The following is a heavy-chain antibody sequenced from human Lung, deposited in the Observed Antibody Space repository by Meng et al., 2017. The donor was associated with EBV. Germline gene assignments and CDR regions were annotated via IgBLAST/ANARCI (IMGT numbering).Heavy chain of an antibody. D-gene: IGHD3-16*01. CDR3: ARASRVLGGFDY. J-gene: IGHJ4*02. CDR1: GYTFTNYY. CDR2: INTSVGYT. V-gene: IGHV1-46*01. Sequence: QLPSVQAGADVKKPGASVRVSCKASGYTFTNYYMHWVRQAPGQGLEWMGIINTSVGYTSHAQKFQGRVTMTRDTSTSTVHMEVSSLRSADTAVYYCARASRVLGGFDYWGQGTLVTVSS.